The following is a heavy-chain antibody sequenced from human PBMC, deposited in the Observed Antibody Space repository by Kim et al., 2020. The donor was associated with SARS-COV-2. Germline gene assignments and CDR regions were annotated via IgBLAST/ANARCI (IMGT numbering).Heavy chain of an antibody. Sequence: SVKVSCKASGGTFSSYAISWVRQAPGQGLEWMGGIIPIFGTANYAQKFQGRVTITADESTSTAYMELSSLRSEDTAVYYCARLGNYYGSGSYPPPYYYYYGMDVWGQGTTVTVSS. CDR1: GGTFSSYA. CDR2: IIPIFGTA. V-gene: IGHV1-69*13. CDR3: ARLGNYYGSGSYPPPYYYYYGMDV. D-gene: IGHD3-10*01. J-gene: IGHJ6*02.